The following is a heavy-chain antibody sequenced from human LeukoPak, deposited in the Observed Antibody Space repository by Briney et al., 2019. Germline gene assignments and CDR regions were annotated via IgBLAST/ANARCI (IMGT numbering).Heavy chain of an antibody. V-gene: IGHV3-21*01. CDR2: ISSSSSYI. D-gene: IGHD2-15*01. Sequence: PGGSLRLSCAASGFTLSSYSMNWVRQAPGKGLEWVSSISSSSSYIYYADSVKGRFTISRDNAKDSLYLQMNSLRVEDTAVYYCARDGYCSGGSCYSYGYFDYWGQGTLVTVSS. J-gene: IGHJ4*02. CDR1: GFTLSSYS. CDR3: ARDGYCSGGSCYSYGYFDY.